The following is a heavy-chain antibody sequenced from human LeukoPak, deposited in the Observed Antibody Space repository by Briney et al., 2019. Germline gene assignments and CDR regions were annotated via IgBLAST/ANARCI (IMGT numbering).Heavy chain of an antibody. V-gene: IGHV3-48*03. J-gene: IGHJ4*02. CDR2: ISSSGSTI. D-gene: IGHD3-22*01. CDR3: ARGITYYYDSSGYPTSLDY. CDR1: GFTFSSYE. Sequence: PGGSLRLSCAASGFTFSSYEMNWVRQAPGKGLEWVSYISSSGSTIYYADSVKGRFTISRDNAKNSLYLQMNSLRAEDTAVYYCARGITYYYDSSGYPTSLDYWGQGTLVTVSS.